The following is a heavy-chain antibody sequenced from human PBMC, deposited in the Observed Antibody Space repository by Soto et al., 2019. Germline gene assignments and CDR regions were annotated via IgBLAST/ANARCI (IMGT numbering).Heavy chain of an antibody. J-gene: IGHJ4*02. CDR3: AKALVGEVGATDY. CDR1: GFTFSNYA. V-gene: IGHV3-23*01. D-gene: IGHD1-26*01. CDR2: ITRTDST. Sequence: VGSLRLSCAASGFTFSNYAMSWVRQAPGKGLEWVSAITRTDSTYYADSVKGRFTISRDNSRNTLYLQMNSLGAEDAALYYCAKALVGEVGATDYWGQGTLVTVSS.